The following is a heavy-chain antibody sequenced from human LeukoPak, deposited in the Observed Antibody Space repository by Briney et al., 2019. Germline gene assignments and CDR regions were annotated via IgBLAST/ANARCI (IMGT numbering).Heavy chain of an antibody. D-gene: IGHD3-22*01. CDR2: IYSGGST. CDR1: GFTVSSNY. Sequence: GGSLRLSCAASGFTVSSNYMSRVRQAPGKGLEWVSVIYSGGSTYYADSVKGRFIISRDNSKNTLNLQMNSLRAEDTAVYYCARGDSNYGMDVWGQGTTVTVSS. CDR3: ARGDSNYGMDV. V-gene: IGHV3-66*01. J-gene: IGHJ6*02.